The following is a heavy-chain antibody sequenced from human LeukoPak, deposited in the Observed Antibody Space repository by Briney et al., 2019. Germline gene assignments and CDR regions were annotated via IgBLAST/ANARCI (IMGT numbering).Heavy chain of an antibody. D-gene: IGHD2-21*02. V-gene: IGHV3-33*01. CDR1: RFTFSSYG. CDR2: IWNDGSNK. J-gene: IGHJ4*02. Sequence: PGRSLRHSCAASRFTFSSYGLHWVRQPPGKGLEWVAVIWNDGSNKYYADSVKGRFTISRDNSKNTLYLQMNSLRAEDTAVYYCARGNTVTAIDYWGQGTLVTVSS. CDR3: ARGNTVTAIDY.